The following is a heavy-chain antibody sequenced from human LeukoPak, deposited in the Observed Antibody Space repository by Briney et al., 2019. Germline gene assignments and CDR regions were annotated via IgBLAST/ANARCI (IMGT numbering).Heavy chain of an antibody. J-gene: IGHJ6*03. CDR3: ARFLGAVLTPGYYYYMDV. CDR1: GYSFTSYW. CDR2: IYPGDSDT. D-gene: IGHD3-10*01. V-gene: IGHV5-51*01. Sequence: GGSLQISCKGSGYSFTSYWIGWVRQLPGKGLEWMGIIYPGDSDTRYSPSFQGQVAISADKSISTAYLQWSSLKASDTAMYYCARFLGAVLTPGYYYYMDVWGKGTTVTVSS.